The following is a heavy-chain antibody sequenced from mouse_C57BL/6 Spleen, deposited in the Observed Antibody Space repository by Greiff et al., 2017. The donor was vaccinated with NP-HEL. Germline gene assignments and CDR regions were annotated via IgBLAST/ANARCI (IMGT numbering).Heavy chain of an antibody. J-gene: IGHJ4*01. CDR1: GFTFSSYA. V-gene: IGHV5-9-1*02. Sequence: EVKLMESGEGLVKPGGSLKLSCAASGFTFSSYAMSWVRQTPEKRLEWVAYISSGGDYIYYADTVKGRFTISRDNARNTLYLQMSSLKSEDTAMYYCTRGGSSYPYYYAMDYWGQGTSVTVSS. D-gene: IGHD1-1*01. CDR2: ISSGGDYI. CDR3: TRGGSSYPYYYAMDY.